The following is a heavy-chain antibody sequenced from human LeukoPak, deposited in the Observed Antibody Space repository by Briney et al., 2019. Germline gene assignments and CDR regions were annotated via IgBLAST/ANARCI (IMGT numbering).Heavy chain of an antibody. V-gene: IGHV3-7*03. CDR1: GFTFSSYW. CDR3: ARGTRDCGDFFDY. CDR2: IKQDGSEK. D-gene: IGHD4-17*01. J-gene: IGHJ4*02. Sequence: PGGSLRLSCAASGFTFSSYWMSWVRQAPGKGLEWVANIKQDGSEKYYVDSVKGRFTTSRDNAKNSLYLQMNSLRAEDTAVYYCARGTRDCGDFFDYWGQGTLVTVSS.